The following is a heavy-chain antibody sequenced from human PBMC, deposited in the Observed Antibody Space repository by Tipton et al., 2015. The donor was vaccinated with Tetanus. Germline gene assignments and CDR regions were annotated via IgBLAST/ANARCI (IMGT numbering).Heavy chain of an antibody. CDR3: ARGTWLYTSTYHRHWLDP. J-gene: IGHJ5*02. Sequence: TLSLTCSVSGASISSGGYFWNWIHQPPGKGLEWIGEVDDSGSTNYSPSLKSRFTISLDTSKNEFSLTLSSVTAADTAVYYCARGTWLYTSTYHRHWLDPWGQGTLVTVFS. D-gene: IGHD6-13*01. CDR2: VDDSGST. CDR1: GASISSGGYF. V-gene: IGHV4-39*07.